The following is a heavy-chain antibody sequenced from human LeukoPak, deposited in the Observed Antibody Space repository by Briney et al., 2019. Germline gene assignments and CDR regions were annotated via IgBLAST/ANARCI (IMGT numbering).Heavy chain of an antibody. Sequence: PSETLSLTCTVSGGSISSYYWSWIRQPPGKGLEWIGYIYYSGSTNYNPSLKSRVTISVDTSKNQFSLKLSSVTAADTAVYYCARLKTDYYGSGSYYVLSFDPWGQGTLVTVSS. CDR2: IYYSGST. V-gene: IGHV4-59*08. D-gene: IGHD3-10*01. CDR3: ARLKTDYYGSGSYYVLSFDP. J-gene: IGHJ5*02. CDR1: GGSISSYY.